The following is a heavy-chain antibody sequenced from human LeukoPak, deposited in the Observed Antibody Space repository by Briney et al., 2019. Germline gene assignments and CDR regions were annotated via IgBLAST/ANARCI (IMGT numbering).Heavy chain of an antibody. CDR3: ARRDYSSSWKLGFDY. J-gene: IGHJ4*02. Sequence: SETLSLTCTVSGGSISSGDYYWSWIRQPPGKGLEWIGYIYYSGSTYYNPSLKSRVTISVDTSKNQFSLKLSSVTAADTAVYYCARRDYSSSWKLGFDYWGQGTLVTVPS. CDR1: GGSISSGDYY. V-gene: IGHV4-30-4*08. D-gene: IGHD6-13*01. CDR2: IYYSGST.